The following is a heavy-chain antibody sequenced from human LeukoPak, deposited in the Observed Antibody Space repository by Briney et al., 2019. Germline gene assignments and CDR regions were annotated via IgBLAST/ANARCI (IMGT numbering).Heavy chain of an antibody. J-gene: IGHJ4*02. Sequence: GASLRLSCAASGFTFSSYAMSWVRQAPGKGPEWVSAISGSGGSTYYADSVKGRFTISRDNSKNTLYLQMNSLRAKDTAVYYCAKDRVGATRRDYWGQGTLVTVSS. D-gene: IGHD1-26*01. CDR2: ISGSGGST. CDR3: AKDRVGATRRDY. V-gene: IGHV3-23*01. CDR1: GFTFSSYA.